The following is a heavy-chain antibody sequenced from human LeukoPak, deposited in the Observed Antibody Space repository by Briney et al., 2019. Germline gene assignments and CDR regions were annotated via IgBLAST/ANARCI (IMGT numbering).Heavy chain of an antibody. Sequence: SETLSLTCTVSGGSVSSGSYYWSWIRQPPGKGLEWIGYIYYSGITNYNPSLKSRASISVDTSKNQFSLKLSSVTAADTAVYYCARGIGYNSYWGQGTLVTVSS. D-gene: IGHD5-24*01. CDR1: GGSVSSGSYY. CDR2: IYYSGIT. V-gene: IGHV4-61*01. J-gene: IGHJ4*02. CDR3: ARGIGYNSY.